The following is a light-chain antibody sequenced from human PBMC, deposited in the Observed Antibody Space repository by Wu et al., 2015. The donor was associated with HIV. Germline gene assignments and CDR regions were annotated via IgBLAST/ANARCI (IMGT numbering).Light chain of an antibody. V-gene: IGKV1-27*01. CDR3: QKYNTAPWT. Sequence: IQLTQSPSSLSASIGDRVTITCRAGQDISTYLAWYQQKPRTAPKLLIYAASSLQGGVPSRFSGSGSGTDSTLTISSLQPEDVATYYCQKYNTAPWTFGQGTKVEMK. CDR2: AAS. CDR1: QDISTY. J-gene: IGKJ1*01.